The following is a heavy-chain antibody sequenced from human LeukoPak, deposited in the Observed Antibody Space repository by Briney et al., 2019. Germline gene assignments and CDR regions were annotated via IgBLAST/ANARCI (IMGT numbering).Heavy chain of an antibody. CDR1: GYSFTTYD. CDR3: ARGISIFAVVPGY. J-gene: IGHJ4*02. D-gene: IGHD3-3*01. CDR2: MNPNSGKT. Sequence: ASVKVSCKASGYSFTTYDINWARQATGQGIGWVGWMNPNSGKTGSAQKFQGRVTMTRNTSISTAYMELSGLRSEDTAVYYCARGISIFAVVPGYWGQGTLVTVTS. V-gene: IGHV1-8*02.